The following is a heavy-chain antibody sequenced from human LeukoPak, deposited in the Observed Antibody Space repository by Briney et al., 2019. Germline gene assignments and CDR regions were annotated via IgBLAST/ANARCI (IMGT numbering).Heavy chain of an antibody. CDR1: GFTFSNYW. J-gene: IGHJ4*02. CDR2: ISSSSSYI. V-gene: IGHV3-21*01. D-gene: IGHD1-26*01. CDR3: ARDIGELTPEIDY. Sequence: GGSLRLSCAASGFTFSNYWMHWVRQAPGKGLEWVSSISSSSSYIYYADSVKGRFTISRDNAKNSLYLQMNSLRAEDTAVYYCARDIGELTPEIDYWGQGTLVTVSS.